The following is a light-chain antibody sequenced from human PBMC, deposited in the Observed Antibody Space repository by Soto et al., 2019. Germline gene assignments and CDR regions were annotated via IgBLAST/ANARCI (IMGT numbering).Light chain of an antibody. CDR3: QQYGNSPWT. V-gene: IGKV3-20*01. CDR2: GAS. J-gene: IGKJ1*01. Sequence: EIVLTQSPGTLSLSPGERATLSCRASQSVSSSYLAWYQQKPGQAPRLLIYGASSRATGIPDRFSGSGSGTGFTLTISRLEREDFAVYYCQQYGNSPWTFGQGTKVDIK. CDR1: QSVSSSY.